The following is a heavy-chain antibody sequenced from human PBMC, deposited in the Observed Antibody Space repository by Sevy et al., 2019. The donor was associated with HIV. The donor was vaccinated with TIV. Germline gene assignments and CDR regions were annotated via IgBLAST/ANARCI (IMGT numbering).Heavy chain of an antibody. CDR1: GYRFSNNW. V-gene: IGHV5-51*01. D-gene: IGHD1-26*01. CDR3: ARGAHLPVDGFIF. CDR2: IYPGNSDT. Sequence: GESLKISCQGSGYRFSNNWVAWVRQKPGKGLEWMGMIYPGNSDTRYSPSFQGQVIISAEQSISTAYVRLRSLKASDIAIYYCARGAHLPVDGFIFWGEGTMVTVS. J-gene: IGHJ3*01.